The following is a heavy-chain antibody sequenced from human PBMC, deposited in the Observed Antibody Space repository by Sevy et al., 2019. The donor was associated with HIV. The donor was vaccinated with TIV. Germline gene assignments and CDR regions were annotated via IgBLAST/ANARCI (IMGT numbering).Heavy chain of an antibody. CDR2: IRYDGSNK. CDR1: GFTFSNYG. Sequence: GGSLRLSCAASGFTFSNYGMHWVRQVPGKGLEWVTFIRYDGSNKYYAASVKGRFTISRDDSKNTLYLQRDSLTPKDTAIYYCAKELAGPGRRYFDNWGQGTLVTVSS. CDR3: AKELAGPGRRYFDN. V-gene: IGHV3-30*02. D-gene: IGHD6-13*01. J-gene: IGHJ4*02.